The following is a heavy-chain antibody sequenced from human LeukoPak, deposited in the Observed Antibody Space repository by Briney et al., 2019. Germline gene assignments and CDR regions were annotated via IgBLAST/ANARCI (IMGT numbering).Heavy chain of an antibody. J-gene: IGHJ4*02. CDR2: MNPNSGNT. V-gene: IGHV1-8*01. Sequence: ASVKVSCKXSGYTFTSYDINWVRQSTRQGLEWMGWMNPNSGNTGYAQKFQGRVTMTRNTSISTAYMELSSLRSEDTAVYYCARRQLAARRPYYFDYWGQGTLVTVSS. D-gene: IGHD6-6*01. CDR1: GYTFTSYD. CDR3: ARRQLAARRPYYFDY.